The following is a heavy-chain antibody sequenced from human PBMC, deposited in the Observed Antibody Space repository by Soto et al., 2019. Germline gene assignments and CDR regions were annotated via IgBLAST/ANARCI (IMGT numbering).Heavy chain of an antibody. Sequence: EVQLLESGRGLVQPGGSVRLSCAASGFPLSSYSMSWVRQAPGKGLEWVSATSGNGAETSYAASVRGRFIISRDNSRETLYLQMNSPRADVTAVYYCGKERRGSGWFVWSYWGQGILVTVSS. J-gene: IGHJ4*02. D-gene: IGHD6-19*01. V-gene: IGHV3-23*01. CDR2: TSGNGAET. CDR1: GFPLSSYS. CDR3: GKERRGSGWFVWSY.